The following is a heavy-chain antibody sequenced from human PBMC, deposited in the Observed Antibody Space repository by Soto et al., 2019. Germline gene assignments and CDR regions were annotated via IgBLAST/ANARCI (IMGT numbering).Heavy chain of an antibody. V-gene: IGHV1-18*01. D-gene: IGHD3-22*01. CDR1: GYPFTHYG. J-gene: IGHJ6*02. Sequence: QVQLVQSGAEVKKPGASVKVSCKSSGYPFTHYGITWVRQAPGQGLEWMGWISPFNGNTNYGQTLQGRVTLTTDTSTSTGYMELRSLRSDDTAVYFWARDQSFDRSYYYGIDVWGQGTTVTVSS. CDR2: ISPFNGNT. CDR3: ARDQSFDRSYYYGIDV.